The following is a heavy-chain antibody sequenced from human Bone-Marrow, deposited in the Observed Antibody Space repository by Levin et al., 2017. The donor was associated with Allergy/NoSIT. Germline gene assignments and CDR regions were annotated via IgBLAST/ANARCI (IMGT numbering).Heavy chain of an antibody. V-gene: IGHV3-33*01. CDR1: GFIFSSYG. D-gene: IGHD4-17*01. CDR3: ARDFQVRINYGDYESRLDAFDM. Sequence: GESLKISCAASGFIFSSYGMHWVRQAPGKGLEWVTGIWQDGSSEYYVDSVKGRFTISRDNSKKTLYLQMNSLRAEDTAVYYCARDFQVRINYGDYESRLDAFDMWGQGTMVAVSS. CDR2: IWQDGSSE. J-gene: IGHJ3*02.